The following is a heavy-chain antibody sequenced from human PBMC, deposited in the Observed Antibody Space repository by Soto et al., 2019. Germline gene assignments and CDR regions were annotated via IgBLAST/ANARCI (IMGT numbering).Heavy chain of an antibody. CDR3: ARTGDFWWFDP. J-gene: IGHJ5*02. Sequence: HVTWKESGHVLVKPTETLTLTCTVSGFSLSNARMGVSWIRQPPGKALEWLPHIFSNDEKSYSTSLKSRLTFSKNTCKSQVVLTMTNMDPVDTARYYCARTGDFWWFDPWGQGTLVTVSS. V-gene: IGHV2-26*01. CDR1: GFSLSNARMG. D-gene: IGHD3-3*01. CDR2: IFSNDEK.